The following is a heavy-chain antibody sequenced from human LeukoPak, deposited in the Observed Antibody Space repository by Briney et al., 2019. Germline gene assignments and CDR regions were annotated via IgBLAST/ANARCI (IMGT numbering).Heavy chain of an antibody. V-gene: IGHV4-34*01. J-gene: IGHJ4*02. CDR1: GGSFSGYY. Sequence: PSETLSLTCAVYGGSFSGYYWSWIRQPPGKGLEWIGEINHSGSTNYNPSLKSRVTISVDSSKNQFCLKVSYVSAADTAVYYCARCRSGRWLQLRAYYFDYWGQGTLVTVSS. CDR3: ARCRSGRWLQLRAYYFDY. CDR2: INHSGST. D-gene: IGHD5-24*01.